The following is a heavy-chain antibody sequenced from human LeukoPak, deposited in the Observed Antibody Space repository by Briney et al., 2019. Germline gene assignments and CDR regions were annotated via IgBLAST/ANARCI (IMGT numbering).Heavy chain of an antibody. V-gene: IGHV3-23*01. CDR3: AKHSHDGSAPYYEVQLDY. D-gene: IGHD3-22*01. Sequence: GGTLRLSCAASGFTFSSYGMSWVRQAPGKGLEWVSAISGSGGSTYYADSVKGRFTISRDNSKNTLYLQVSSLRAEDTAMYYCAKHSHDGSAPYYEVQLDYWGQGTLVTVSS. J-gene: IGHJ4*02. CDR1: GFTFSSYG. CDR2: ISGSGGST.